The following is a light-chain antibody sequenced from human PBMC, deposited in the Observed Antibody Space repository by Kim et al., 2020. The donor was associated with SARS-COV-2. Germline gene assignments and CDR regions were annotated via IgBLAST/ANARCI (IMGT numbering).Light chain of an antibody. V-gene: IGLV1-51*01. CDR3: GTWDSSLSACV. Sequence: GQQVTVACSGSSSIIWNNYVSCYQQLPGTAPKLLLYDNDRRPSGIPDRFSGSKSGTSATLGITGLQTGDEADYYCGTWDSSLSACVFGGGTQLTVL. CDR2: DND. J-gene: IGLJ3*02. CDR1: SSIIWNNY.